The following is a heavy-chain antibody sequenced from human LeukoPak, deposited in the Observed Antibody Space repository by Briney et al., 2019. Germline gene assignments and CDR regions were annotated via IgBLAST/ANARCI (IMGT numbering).Heavy chain of an antibody. J-gene: IGHJ4*02. D-gene: IGHD6-13*01. CDR2: ISSNGGST. V-gene: IGHV3-64*01. Sequence: GGSLRLSCAASGFPFSSYVMHWVRQAPGKGLEYVSAISSNGGSTYYANSVKGRFTISRDNSKNTLYLQMGSLRAEDMAVYYCARDPGSFPGYYFDYWGQGTLVTVSS. CDR1: GFPFSSYV. CDR3: ARDPGSFPGYYFDY.